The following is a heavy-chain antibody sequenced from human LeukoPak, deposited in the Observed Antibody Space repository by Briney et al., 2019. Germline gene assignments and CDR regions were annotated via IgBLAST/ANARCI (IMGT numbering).Heavy chain of an antibody. Sequence: GGSLRLSCAASGFTFSSYAMTWVRQAPGKGLEWVSTFSSSGGSTYYADSVKGRFTISRDSSKNTLFLQMNSLSAEDTAVYYCAKYCSGGNCYSGLYWGQGTLVTVSS. V-gene: IGHV3-23*01. CDR2: FSSSGGST. D-gene: IGHD2-15*01. J-gene: IGHJ4*02. CDR3: AKYCSGGNCYSGLY. CDR1: GFTFSSYA.